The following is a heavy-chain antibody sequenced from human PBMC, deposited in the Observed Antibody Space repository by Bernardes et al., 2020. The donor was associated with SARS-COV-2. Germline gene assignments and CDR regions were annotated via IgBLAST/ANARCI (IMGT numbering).Heavy chain of an antibody. Sequence: SETLSLTCAVSGYSISSGYYWGWIRQPPGKGLEWIGSIYHSGSTYYNPSLKSRVTISVDTSKNQFSLKLGSVTAADTAVYYCVRVDTASFDPWGQGTLVTVSS. CDR3: VRVDTASFDP. V-gene: IGHV4-38-2*01. CDR1: GYSISSGYY. D-gene: IGHD5-18*01. J-gene: IGHJ5*02. CDR2: IYHSGST.